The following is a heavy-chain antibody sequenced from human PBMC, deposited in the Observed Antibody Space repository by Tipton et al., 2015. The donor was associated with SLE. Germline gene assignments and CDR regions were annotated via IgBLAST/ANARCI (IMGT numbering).Heavy chain of an antibody. D-gene: IGHD3-22*01. CDR2: IYPDDSDT. Sequence: QLVQSGAEVKKSGESLKISCEGSGYSFSGYWIGWVRQMPGKGLEWMGIIYPDDSDTRYSPSFQGQVTISADKSIRTAYLQWSSLEASDTGMYYCARYMGDTLVKSWFDPWGQGTLVTVSS. V-gene: IGHV5-51*03. CDR1: GYSFSGYW. J-gene: IGHJ5*02. CDR3: ARYMGDTLVKSWFDP.